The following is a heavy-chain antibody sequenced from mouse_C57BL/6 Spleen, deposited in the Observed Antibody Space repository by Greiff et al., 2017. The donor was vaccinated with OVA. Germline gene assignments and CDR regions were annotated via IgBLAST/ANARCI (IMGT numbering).Heavy chain of an antibody. CDR3: ARTGSYGSEGFAY. D-gene: IGHD1-1*01. V-gene: IGHV1-55*01. J-gene: IGHJ3*01. CDR1: GYTFTSYW. CDR2: IYPGSGST. Sequence: QVQLQQPGAELVKPGASVKMSCKASGYTFTSYWITWVKQRPGQGLEWIGDIYPGSGSTNYNEKFKSKATLTVDTSSSTAYMQLSSLTSEDSAVYCCARTGSYGSEGFAYWGQGTLVTVSA.